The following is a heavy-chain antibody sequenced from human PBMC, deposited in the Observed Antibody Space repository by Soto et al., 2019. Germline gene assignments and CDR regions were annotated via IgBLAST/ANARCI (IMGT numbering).Heavy chain of an antibody. CDR2: IVVGSGNT. CDR3: AADSVSPDAFDI. V-gene: IGHV1-58*01. J-gene: IGHJ3*02. CDR1: GFTFTSSA. Sequence: SVKVSCKASGFTFTSSAVQWLRQARGQRLEWIGWIVVGSGNTNYAQKFQERVTITRDMSTSTAYMELSSLRSEDTAVYYCAADSVSPDAFDIWGQGTMVTVSS. D-gene: IGHD2-8*01.